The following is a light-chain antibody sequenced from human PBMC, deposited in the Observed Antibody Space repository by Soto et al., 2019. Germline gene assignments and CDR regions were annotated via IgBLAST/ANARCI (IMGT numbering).Light chain of an antibody. Sequence: IQVTPSPSSLSASVGDRVTITCRARQDISSYLAWYQQKPGKAPTLLIYAASTLQSGVPSRFSGSGFGTDFTLTISSLQAEDFASYYCQQLRSYPSTFGGGTKVDIK. V-gene: IGKV1-9*01. CDR1: QDISSY. J-gene: IGKJ4*01. CDR2: AAS. CDR3: QQLRSYPST.